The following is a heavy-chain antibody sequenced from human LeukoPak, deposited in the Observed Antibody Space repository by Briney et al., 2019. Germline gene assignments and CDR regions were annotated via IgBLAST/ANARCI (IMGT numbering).Heavy chain of an antibody. CDR1: GFNFSYFA. CDR2: ISSSGGST. V-gene: IGHV3-64D*09. D-gene: IGHD6-19*01. CDR3: VKDSAPYSNGWGFDY. Sequence: GSLRLSRSAFGFNFSYFAMHLVRKAPGKGPGYVSAISSSGGSTYDADSVKGRFTISRDNSNNTLYLQMSSLRAEDTAVYYCVKDSAPYSNGWGFDYWGQGTLVTVSS. J-gene: IGHJ4*02.